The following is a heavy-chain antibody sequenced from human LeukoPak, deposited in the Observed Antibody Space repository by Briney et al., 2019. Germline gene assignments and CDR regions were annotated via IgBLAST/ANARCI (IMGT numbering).Heavy chain of an antibody. V-gene: IGHV4-30-2*01. Sequence: SETLSLTCTVSGDSISSGGYYWSWIRQPPGKGLEWIGYIYHSGSTYYNPSLKSRVTISVDRSKNQFSLKLSSVTAADTAVYYCARVGSSSWYWFDPWGQGTLVTVSS. CDR1: GDSISSGGYY. CDR2: IYHSGST. J-gene: IGHJ5*02. CDR3: ARVGSSSWYWFDP. D-gene: IGHD6-13*01.